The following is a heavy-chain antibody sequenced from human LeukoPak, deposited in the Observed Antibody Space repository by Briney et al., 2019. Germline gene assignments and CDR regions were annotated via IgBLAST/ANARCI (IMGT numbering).Heavy chain of an antibody. V-gene: IGHV1-69*02. Sequence: GSSVKVSCKASGGTFSSYTISWVRQAPGQGPEWMGRIIPILGIANYAQKFQGRVTITADKSTSTAYMELSSLRSEDTAVYYCAIDSTDIVVVPALDYWGQGTLVTVSS. CDR2: IIPILGIA. CDR3: AIDSTDIVVVPALDY. J-gene: IGHJ4*02. CDR1: GGTFSSYT. D-gene: IGHD2-2*01.